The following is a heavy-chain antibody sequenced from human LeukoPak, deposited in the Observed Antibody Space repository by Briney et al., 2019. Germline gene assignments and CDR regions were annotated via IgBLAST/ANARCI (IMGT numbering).Heavy chain of an antibody. CDR3: ARGGTDYGDCLVDYFDY. Sequence: PSETLSLTCTVSGGSISSYYWSWIRQPPGKGLEWIGYIYYSGSTNYNPSLKSRVTISVDTSKNQFSLKLSSVTAADTAVYYCARGGTDYGDCLVDYFDYWGQGTLVTVSS. J-gene: IGHJ4*02. D-gene: IGHD4-17*01. CDR1: GGSISSYY. V-gene: IGHV4-59*01. CDR2: IYYSGST.